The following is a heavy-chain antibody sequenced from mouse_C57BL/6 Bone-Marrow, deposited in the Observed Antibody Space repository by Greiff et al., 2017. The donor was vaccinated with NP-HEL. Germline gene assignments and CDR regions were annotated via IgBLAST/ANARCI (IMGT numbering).Heavy chain of an antibody. CDR2: ISSGSSTI. CDR1: GFTFSDYG. CDR3: ARSYYGADY. D-gene: IGHD1-1*01. V-gene: IGHV5-17*01. J-gene: IGHJ4*01. Sequence: EVKVVESGGGLVKPGGSLKLSCAASGFTFSDYGMHWVRQAPEKGLEWVAYISSGSSTIYYADTVKGRFTISRDKAKNTLFLQMPSLRSEDTAMYYCARSYYGADYWGQGTSVTVSS.